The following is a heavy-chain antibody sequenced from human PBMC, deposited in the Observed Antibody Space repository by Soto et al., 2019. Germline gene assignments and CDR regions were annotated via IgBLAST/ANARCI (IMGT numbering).Heavy chain of an antibody. CDR1: GGTFSTFG. V-gene: IGHV1-69*13. CDR3: AKSAPMDAGDKYYYDF. Sequence: SVKVSCKASGGTFSTFGISWVRQAPGQGLEWMGGIIPFFGTARYSQKFEDRITITADESTNTVYMDLRSLTSEDTAIYYCAKSAPMDAGDKYYYDFWGQGALVTAPQ. J-gene: IGHJ4*02. CDR2: IIPFFGTA. D-gene: IGHD4-17*01.